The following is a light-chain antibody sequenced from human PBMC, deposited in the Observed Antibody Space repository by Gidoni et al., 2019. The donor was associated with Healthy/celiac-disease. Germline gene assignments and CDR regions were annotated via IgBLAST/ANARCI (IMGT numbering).Light chain of an antibody. Sequence: QSVLTQPPSVSGALGQWVTISCTGSSSNNGAGYEVHWYQQPPGTAPNLLLYGNSNRPSGSPDLFSGSKSGTSASLAITGRQAEDEADYYCQSYDSSLSGSVFGGGTKLTVL. V-gene: IGLV1-40*01. CDR2: GNS. CDR3: QSYDSSLSGSV. J-gene: IGLJ2*01. CDR1: SSNNGAGYE.